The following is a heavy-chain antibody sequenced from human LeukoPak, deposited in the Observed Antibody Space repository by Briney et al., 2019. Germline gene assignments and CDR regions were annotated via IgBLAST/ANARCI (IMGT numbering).Heavy chain of an antibody. Sequence: ASVKVSCKASGYTFTSYGIDWVRQAPGQGLEWMGWISGYNGNTNYAQNLQGRLTMTTDTSTSTAYMELRSLRSDDTAVYYCARARLRTGSFDYWGQGTLVTVSS. V-gene: IGHV1-18*01. J-gene: IGHJ4*02. CDR3: ARARLRTGSFDY. D-gene: IGHD3-10*01. CDR2: ISGYNGNT. CDR1: GYTFTSYG.